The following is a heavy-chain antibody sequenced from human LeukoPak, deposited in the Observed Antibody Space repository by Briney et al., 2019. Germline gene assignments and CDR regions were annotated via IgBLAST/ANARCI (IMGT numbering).Heavy chain of an antibody. CDR2: IYTSGST. CDR1: GGSISSNY. V-gene: IGHV4-4*09. J-gene: IGHJ5*02. Sequence: SETLSLTCTVSGGSISSNYWSWIRQPPGKGLEWIGYIYTSGSTNYNPSLKSRVTISVDTSKNQFSLKLSSVTAADTAVYYCARFRPRNWFDPWGQGTLVTVSS. CDR3: ARFRPRNWFDP. D-gene: IGHD6-6*01.